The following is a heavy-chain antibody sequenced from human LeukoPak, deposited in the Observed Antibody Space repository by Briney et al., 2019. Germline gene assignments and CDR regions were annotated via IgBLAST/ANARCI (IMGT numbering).Heavy chain of an antibody. CDR2: INDHGDTT. V-gene: IGHV3-64D*09. D-gene: IGHD6-19*01. Sequence: GGSLRLSCSASGFTFSSCAMHWVRQAPGMGLEYVSGINDHGDTTHYGDSVRGRVTISRDDSKNTVRLQMSSLRAEDTAVYYCVKDLSGWYSFDYWGQGTLVTVSS. CDR1: GFTFSSCA. CDR3: VKDLSGWYSFDY. J-gene: IGHJ4*02.